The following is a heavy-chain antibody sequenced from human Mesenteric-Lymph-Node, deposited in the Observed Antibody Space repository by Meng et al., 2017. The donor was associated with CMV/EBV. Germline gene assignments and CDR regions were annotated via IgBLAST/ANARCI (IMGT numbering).Heavy chain of an antibody. D-gene: IGHD6-13*01. J-gene: IGHJ5*02. Sequence: SCAASGLTFSSYVMTWGRQAPGKGLEWVSGISGSGTTTYYADPVKGRFTISRDNSKTTLYLQMNSLRDEDTAVYYCAQGLAAARFDPWGQGTLVTVSS. CDR1: GLTFSSYV. CDR2: ISGSGTTT. V-gene: IGHV3-23*01. CDR3: AQGLAAARFDP.